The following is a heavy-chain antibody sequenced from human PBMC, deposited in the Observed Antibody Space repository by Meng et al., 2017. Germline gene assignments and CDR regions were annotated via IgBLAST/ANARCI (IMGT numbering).Heavy chain of an antibody. CDR2: ISAYNGNT. CDR3: ARDRAPYDGGAFDI. V-gene: IGHV1-18*01. D-gene: IGHD3-22*01. CDR1: GYTFTSYG. Sequence: ASVKVSCRASGYTFTSYGISWVRQAPGQGLEWMGWISAYNGNTNYAQKLQGRVTMTTDTSTSTAYMELRSLRSDDTAVYYCARDRAPYDGGAFDIWGQGTMVTVSS. J-gene: IGHJ3*02.